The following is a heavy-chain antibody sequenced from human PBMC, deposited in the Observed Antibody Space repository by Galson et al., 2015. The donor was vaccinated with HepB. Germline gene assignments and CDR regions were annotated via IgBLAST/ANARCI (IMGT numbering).Heavy chain of an antibody. CDR2: INPSGGST. V-gene: IGHV1-46*01. CDR3: ARATLAFGEEDH. J-gene: IGHJ4*02. Sequence: SVKVSCKASGYTFTSYYMHWVRQAPGQGLEWMGIINPSGGSTDYAQNFQGRVTMTRDTSTSTVYMDLSSLRSEDTAMYYCARATLAFGEEDHWGQGTLVTVSS. D-gene: IGHD3-16*01. CDR1: GYTFTSYY.